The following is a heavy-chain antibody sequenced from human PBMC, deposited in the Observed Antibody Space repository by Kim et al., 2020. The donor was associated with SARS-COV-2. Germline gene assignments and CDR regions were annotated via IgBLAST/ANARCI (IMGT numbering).Heavy chain of an antibody. Sequence: ADSVKGRVTISRDNSKNTLYLQMNSLRAEDTAVYYCARGAAGSYYYGMDVWGQGTTVTVSS. J-gene: IGHJ6*02. CDR3: ARGAAGSYYYGMDV. D-gene: IGHD3-10*01. V-gene: IGHV3-30*01.